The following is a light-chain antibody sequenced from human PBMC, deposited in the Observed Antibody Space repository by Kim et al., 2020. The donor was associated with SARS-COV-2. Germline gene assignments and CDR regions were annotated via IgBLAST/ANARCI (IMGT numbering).Light chain of an antibody. J-gene: IGKJ4*01. CDR2: GAS. CDR1: QSVSSSY. V-gene: IGKV3-20*01. Sequence: PGERATLSCRASQSVSSSYLAWYQQKPAQAPRLLIYGASSRATGIPDRFSGSGSGTDFTLTISRLEPEDFAVYYCQQYGSSPLTFGGGTKVDIK. CDR3: QQYGSSPLT.